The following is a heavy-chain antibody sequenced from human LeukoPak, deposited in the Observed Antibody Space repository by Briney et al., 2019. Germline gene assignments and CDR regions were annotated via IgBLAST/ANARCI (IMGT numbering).Heavy chain of an antibody. J-gene: IGHJ5*02. CDR3: ARAKGLAGSYLDNWFDP. Sequence: GGSLRLSCAASGFSFRRYDMHWVRQAPGKGPEWVAATSYDGTSELYADFVKGRFSISRDNSRNTLSLQMDTLRPEDTAIYYCARAKGLAGSYLDNWFDPWGQGTRVIVSS. CDR2: TSYDGTSE. V-gene: IGHV3-30*04. CDR1: GFSFRRYD. D-gene: IGHD1-26*01.